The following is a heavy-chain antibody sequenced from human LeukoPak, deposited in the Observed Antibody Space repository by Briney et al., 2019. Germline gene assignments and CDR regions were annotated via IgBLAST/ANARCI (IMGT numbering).Heavy chain of an antibody. Sequence: PGGSLRLSCAASGFTFSSYAMSWVRQAPGKGLEWVSAISGSGGSTYYADSVKGRFTNSRDNSKNTLYLQMNSLRAEDTAVYYCAKRRGLELLYYYYMDVWGKGTTVTVSS. D-gene: IGHD1-7*01. CDR1: GFTFSSYA. CDR3: AKRRGLELLYYYYMDV. CDR2: ISGSGGST. J-gene: IGHJ6*03. V-gene: IGHV3-23*01.